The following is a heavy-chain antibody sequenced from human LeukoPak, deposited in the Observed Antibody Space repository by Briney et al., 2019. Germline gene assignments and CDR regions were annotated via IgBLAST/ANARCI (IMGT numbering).Heavy chain of an antibody. V-gene: IGHV4-4*07. CDR2: ISTTGST. CDR1: GGSLTSYY. D-gene: IGHD6-13*01. CDR3: ARGIAALGTLSFDY. Sequence: SETLSLTCTVSGGSLTSYYWGWIRQPAGRGLEWIGRISTTGSTGYNPSLKSRVTMSVDTSKNQFSLKLSSVTAADTAVYYCARGIAALGTLSFDYWGQGTLVTVSP. J-gene: IGHJ4*02.